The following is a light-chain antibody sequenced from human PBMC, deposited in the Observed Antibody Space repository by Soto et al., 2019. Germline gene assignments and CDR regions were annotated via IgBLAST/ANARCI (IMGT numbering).Light chain of an antibody. CDR1: QSVNSN. CDR2: GIS. Sequence: EIVMTQSPATLSVSPGERATLSCRAIQSVNSNYLAWYQQKPGQAPRLLIYGISKRATDIPDRFSGSGSGTEFTLTISSLQPEDFATYYCQQHGQWPITFGQGTRLEN. V-gene: IGKV3D-15*01. J-gene: IGKJ5*01. CDR3: QQHGQWPIT.